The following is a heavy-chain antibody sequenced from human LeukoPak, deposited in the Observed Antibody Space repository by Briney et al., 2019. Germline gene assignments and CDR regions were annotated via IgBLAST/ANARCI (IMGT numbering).Heavy chain of an antibody. D-gene: IGHD6-13*01. J-gene: IGHJ6*03. CDR1: GFTFSSYS. CDR3: ARGPYGSSSWTDVNYYMDV. V-gene: IGHV3-48*01. CDR2: ISSSSSNI. Sequence: GGSLRLSCAASGFTFSSYSMNWVRQAPGKGLEWVSYISSSSSNIYYADSVKGRFTISRDNAKNSLYLQMNSLRAEDTAVYYCARGPYGSSSWTDVNYYMDVWGKGTTVTVSS.